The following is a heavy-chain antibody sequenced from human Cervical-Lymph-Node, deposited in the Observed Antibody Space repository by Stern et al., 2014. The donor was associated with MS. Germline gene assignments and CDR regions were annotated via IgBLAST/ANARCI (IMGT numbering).Heavy chain of an antibody. CDR1: GFSLSTTGMC. D-gene: IGHD3-10*01. J-gene: IGHJ4*02. Sequence: SGPALVKPTQTVTLTCTFAGFSLSTTGMCVGWIRQSPGKALEWLARIDWDDDEFYSTSLRTRLTISKDTPKNQVVLTMTNVDPADTATYFCARIRAFGGQMFYFDYWGQGILVTVSS. CDR3: ARIRAFGGQMFYFDY. CDR2: IDWDDDE. V-gene: IGHV2-70*17.